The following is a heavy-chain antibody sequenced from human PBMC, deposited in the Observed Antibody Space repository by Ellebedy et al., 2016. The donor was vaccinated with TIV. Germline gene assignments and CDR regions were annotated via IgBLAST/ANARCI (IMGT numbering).Heavy chain of an antibody. CDR3: ARSNPSSTYAMDV. Sequence: GESLKISCAASGFIVSSNYMSWVRQAPGKGLQWVSVIYSVGSTYYADSVKGRFTISRDISKNTLYLQMNSLRAEDTAVYYCARSNPSSTYAMDVWGQGTTVTVSS. CDR1: GFIVSSNY. V-gene: IGHV3-53*01. D-gene: IGHD6-13*01. CDR2: IYSVGST. J-gene: IGHJ6*02.